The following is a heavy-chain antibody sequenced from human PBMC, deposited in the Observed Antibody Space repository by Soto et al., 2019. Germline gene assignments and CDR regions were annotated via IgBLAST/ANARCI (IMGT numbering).Heavy chain of an antibody. CDR3: AKDRTVAARNFDY. J-gene: IGHJ4*02. Sequence: GGSLRLSCAASGFAFSNYAMHWVRQAPGKGLEWVSSISTSIDATYYADSVKGRFTISRDDSKDTLYLQMNSLRAEDSAVYYCAKDRTVAARNFDYWGQGTQVTVSA. V-gene: IGHV3-23*01. CDR1: GFAFSNYA. D-gene: IGHD6-6*01. CDR2: ISTSIDAT.